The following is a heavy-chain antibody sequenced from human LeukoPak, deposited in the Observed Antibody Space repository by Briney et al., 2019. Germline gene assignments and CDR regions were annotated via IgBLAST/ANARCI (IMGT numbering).Heavy chain of an antibody. CDR2: INSDGSST. D-gene: IGHD6-6*01. Sequence: GRSLRLSCAASGFTFSSYWMHWVRQAPGKGLVWVSRINSDGSSTSYADSVKGRFTIPRDNAKNTLYLHMNSLRAEDTAVYYCARASSRYGDDWGQGTLVTVSS. CDR3: ARASSRYGDD. CDR1: GFTFSSYW. J-gene: IGHJ4*02. V-gene: IGHV3-74*01.